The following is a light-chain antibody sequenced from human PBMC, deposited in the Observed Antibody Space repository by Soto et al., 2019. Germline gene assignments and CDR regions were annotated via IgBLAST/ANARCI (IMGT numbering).Light chain of an antibody. J-gene: IGKJ5*01. V-gene: IGKV3-15*01. CDR3: QQYNNWPPT. CDR1: QSLSSN. CDR2: ATS. Sequence: EFVLTQSPGTLSLSPGERATLSCRASQSLSSNVAWYQQRPGQAPRLLIYATSSRASDVPARFSGGGSGTEFTLTIASLQSEDFAVYYCQQYNNWPPTFGRGTRLEIK.